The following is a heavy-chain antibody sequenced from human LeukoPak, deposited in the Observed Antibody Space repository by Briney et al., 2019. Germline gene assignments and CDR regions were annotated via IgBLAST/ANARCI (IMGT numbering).Heavy chain of an antibody. CDR1: GFTFRNYV. CDR3: AREGYYGSGSPPSLYFDY. D-gene: IGHD3-10*01. CDR2: TSSDLNVK. V-gene: IGHV3-30-3*01. J-gene: IGHJ4*02. Sequence: GGSLGLSCAASGFTFRNYVIHWVHQAPGKGLEWVAVTSSDLNVKLYADSVKGRFTISRDNSRSTLYLQMNSLRPEDTAIYYCAREGYYGSGSPPSLYFDYWGQGTLVTVSS.